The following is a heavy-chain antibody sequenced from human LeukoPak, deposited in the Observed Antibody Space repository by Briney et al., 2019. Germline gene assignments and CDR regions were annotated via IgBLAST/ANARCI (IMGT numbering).Heavy chain of an antibody. CDR1: GGSISSSSYY. V-gene: IGHV4-39*01. CDR3: AGGDYGDYAFDY. J-gene: IGHJ4*02. CDR2: IYYSGST. D-gene: IGHD4-17*01. Sequence: TSETLSLTCTVSGGSISSSSYYWGWIRQPPGKGLEWIGSIYYSGSTYYNPSLKSRVTISVDTSKNQFPLKLSSVTAADTAVYYCAGGDYGDYAFDYWGQGTLVTVSS.